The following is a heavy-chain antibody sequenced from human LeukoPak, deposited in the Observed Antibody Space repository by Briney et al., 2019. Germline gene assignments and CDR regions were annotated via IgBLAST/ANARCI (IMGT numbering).Heavy chain of an antibody. CDR1: GYTFTSYG. CDR2: ISAYNGNT. D-gene: IGHD3-9*01. Sequence: ASVKVSFKASGYTFTSYGISWVRQAPGQGLEWMGWISAYNGNTNYAQKLQGRVTVTTDTSTSTVYLELRRLRPDDTAVYYCVRDQYLNVMTGFDDWGQGTLVTVSS. CDR3: VRDQYLNVMTGFDD. V-gene: IGHV1-18*01. J-gene: IGHJ4*02.